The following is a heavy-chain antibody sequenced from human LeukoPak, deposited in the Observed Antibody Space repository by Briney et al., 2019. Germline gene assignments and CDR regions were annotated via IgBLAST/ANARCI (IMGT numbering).Heavy chain of an antibody. D-gene: IGHD5-12*01. CDR2: ISGSGCSI. CDR3: AKNSSQWIKGIPLDY. CDR1: GFTFSSYA. J-gene: IGHJ4*02. V-gene: IGHV3-23*01. Sequence: PGVSLRLSCAASGFTFSSYAMIWLRRAPGKGLECVSAISGSGCSIYYADSVKGLFTISRDNSKNTVYLHIHRPRAVDTAVFCCAKNSSQWIKGIPLDYWGQGTLVTVSS.